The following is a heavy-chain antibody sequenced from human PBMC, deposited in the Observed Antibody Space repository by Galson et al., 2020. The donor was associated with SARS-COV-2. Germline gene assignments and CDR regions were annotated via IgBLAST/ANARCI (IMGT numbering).Heavy chain of an antibody. CDR3: AKDAGFLWELRGVY. CDR2: ISGSGGST. V-gene: IGHV3-23*01. CDR1: GFTFSSHA. Sequence: GASLKISCAASGFTFSSHAMSWVRQAPGKGLEWVSAISGSGGSTYYADSVKGRFTISRDNSKNTLYLQMNSLRAKDTAVYYCAKDAGFLWELRGVYWGQGTLVTVSS. J-gene: IGHJ4*02. D-gene: IGHD1-26*01.